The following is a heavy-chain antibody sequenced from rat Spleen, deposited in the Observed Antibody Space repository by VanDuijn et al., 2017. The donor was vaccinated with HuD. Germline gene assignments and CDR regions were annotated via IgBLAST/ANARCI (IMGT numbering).Heavy chain of an antibody. CDR1: GFTFSDYN. V-gene: IGHV5-7*01. J-gene: IGHJ2*01. Sequence: EVQLVESGGGLVQPGRSLKLSCAASGFTFSDYNMAWVRQAPKKGLEWVATISYDGSSTYYRDSVKGRFTISIDNAKSTLYLQMDSLRSEDTATYYCARPLDYWGQGVMVTVSS. CDR2: ISYDGSST. CDR3: ARPLDY.